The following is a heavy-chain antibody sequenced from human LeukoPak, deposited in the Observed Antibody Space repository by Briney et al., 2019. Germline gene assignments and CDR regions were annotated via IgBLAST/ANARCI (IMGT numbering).Heavy chain of an antibody. D-gene: IGHD3-3*01. Sequence: GGSLRLSCAASGFTFSSYSMNWVRQAPGKGLEWVSSISSSSSYIYYADSVKGRFTISRDNAKNSLYLQMNSLRAEDTAVYYCASGYYDFWSGYYIEDYWGQGTPVTVSS. CDR2: ISSSSSYI. CDR3: ASGYYDFWSGYYIEDY. J-gene: IGHJ4*02. V-gene: IGHV3-21*01. CDR1: GFTFSSYS.